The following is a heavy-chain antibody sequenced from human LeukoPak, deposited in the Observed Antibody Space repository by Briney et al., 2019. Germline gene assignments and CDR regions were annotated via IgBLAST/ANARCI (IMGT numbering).Heavy chain of an antibody. D-gene: IGHD3-22*01. CDR2: ISWNSGSI. CDR1: GLTFDDYA. CDR3: AKASPVYYVSSGYSGSGFDY. Sequence: GGSLRLSCAASGLTFDDYAMHWVRHAPGKGLEWVSGISWNSGSIGYADSVKGRFTISRDNAKNSLYLQMNSLRAEYTALYYCAKASPVYYVSSGYSGSGFDYWGQGTLVTVSS. V-gene: IGHV3-9*01. J-gene: IGHJ4*02.